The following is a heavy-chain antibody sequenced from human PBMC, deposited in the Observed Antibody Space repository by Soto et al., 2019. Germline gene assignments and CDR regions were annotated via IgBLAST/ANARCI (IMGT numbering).Heavy chain of an antibody. J-gene: IGHJ6*02. CDR1: GFTFSSYA. Sequence: SLRLSCAASGFTFSSYAMHWVRQAPGKGLEWVAVISYDGSNKYYADSVKGRFTISRDNSKNTLYLQMNSLRDEDTAVYYCARIDCTGNNCNPYYHYGMDVWGQGTTVTAP. CDR3: ARIDCTGNNCNPYYHYGMDV. CDR2: ISYDGSNK. V-gene: IGHV3-30-3*01. D-gene: IGHD2-8*02.